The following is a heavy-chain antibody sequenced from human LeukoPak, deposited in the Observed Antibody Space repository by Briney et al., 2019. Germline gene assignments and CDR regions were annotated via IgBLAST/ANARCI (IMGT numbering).Heavy chain of an antibody. CDR3: ATRRLGQLVNWFDP. J-gene: IGHJ5*02. V-gene: IGHV1-58*01. D-gene: IGHD6-13*01. CDR2: IVVGSGNT. Sequence: SVKVSCKASGFTFTSSAVQWVRQARGQRLEWIGWIVVGSGNTNYAQKFQERVTITRDMSTSTAYMELSSLRSEDTAVYYCATRRLGQLVNWFDPWGQGTLVTVSS. CDR1: GFTFTSSA.